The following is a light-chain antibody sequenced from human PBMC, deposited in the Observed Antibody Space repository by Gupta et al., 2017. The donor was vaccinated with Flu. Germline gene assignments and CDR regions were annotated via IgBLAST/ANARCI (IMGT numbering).Light chain of an antibody. J-gene: IGKJ3*01. Sequence: DIQLTQSPSFLSASVGDRVTITCRASQGISSYLAWYQQKPGKAPKLLIYAASTLQSGVPSRFSSSGCGRELTLTISSRQQEDFSAYYCHQRNSYGMFTFGHGTKVDIK. CDR2: AAS. CDR3: HQRNSYGMFT. V-gene: IGKV1-9*01. CDR1: QGISSY.